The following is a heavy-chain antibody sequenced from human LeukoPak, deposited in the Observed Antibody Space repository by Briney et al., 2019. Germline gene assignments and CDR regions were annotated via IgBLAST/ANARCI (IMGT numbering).Heavy chain of an antibody. CDR1: GFTFSNYA. J-gene: IGHJ4*02. CDR2: ISGGGDIT. CDR3: VREDTPATANY. V-gene: IGHV3-23*01. D-gene: IGHD2-21*02. Sequence: GGSLRLSCAASGFTFSNYAMSRVRQTAGKGLEWVSAISGGGDITYYADSVKGRFTISRDNSKDTLFLQMHGLRPGDTAVYYCVREDTPATANYWGQGTLVTISS.